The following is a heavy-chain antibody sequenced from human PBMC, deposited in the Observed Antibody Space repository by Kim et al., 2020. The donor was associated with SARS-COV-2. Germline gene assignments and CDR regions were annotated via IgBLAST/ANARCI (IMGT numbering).Heavy chain of an antibody. CDR3: ARGNYGSGSYPDS. J-gene: IGHJ4*02. CDR2: INPSGGGT. D-gene: IGHD3-10*01. Sequence: ASVKVSGKASGYTFTSSHIHWVRQAPGQGLEWMGIINPSGGGTGYAQNFQGRVTMTRDTSTSTVYVELSSLRSEDTAVYSCARGNYGSGSYPDSWGQGTLVIVSS. CDR1: GYTFTSSH. V-gene: IGHV1-46*01.